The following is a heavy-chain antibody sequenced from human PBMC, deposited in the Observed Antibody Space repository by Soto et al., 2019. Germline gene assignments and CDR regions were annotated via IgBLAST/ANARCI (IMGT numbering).Heavy chain of an antibody. J-gene: IGHJ3*02. D-gene: IGHD2-15*01. Sequence: SETLSLTCTVSGGSISSYYWSWIRQPPGKGLEWIGYIYYSGSTNYNPSLKSRVTISVDTSKNQFSLKLSSVTAADTAVYYCARDCSGGSCSRTDDAFDIWGQGTMVTVSS. CDR2: IYYSGST. V-gene: IGHV4-59*01. CDR1: GGSISSYY. CDR3: ARDCSGGSCSRTDDAFDI.